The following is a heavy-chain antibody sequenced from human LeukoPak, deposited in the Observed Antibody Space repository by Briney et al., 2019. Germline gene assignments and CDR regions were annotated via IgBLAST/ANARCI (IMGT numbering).Heavy chain of an antibody. J-gene: IGHJ4*02. V-gene: IGHV3-30-3*01. D-gene: IGHD1-7*01. Sequence: TGGSLRLSCAASGFTFSSYAMHWVRQAPGKGLEWVAVISYDGSNKYYADSVKGRSTISRDNSKNTLYLQMNSLRAEETAVYYCARELELQGYFDYWGQGTLVTVSS. CDR1: GFTFSSYA. CDR2: ISYDGSNK. CDR3: ARELELQGYFDY.